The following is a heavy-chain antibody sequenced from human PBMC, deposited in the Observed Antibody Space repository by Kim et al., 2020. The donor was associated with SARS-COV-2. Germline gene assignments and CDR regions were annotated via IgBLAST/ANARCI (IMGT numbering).Heavy chain of an antibody. V-gene: IGHV4-34*01. CDR3: ARKLNGSSGAFDS. Sequence: SETLSLTCAVYGGPFSGYYWTWIRQSPGKGLEWIGEINNVGSVDYNPTLQSRVTMSVDTSKNQFSLKLTSVTAADTGGYYCARKLNGSSGAFDSLGHGT. D-gene: IGHD3-9*01. CDR1: GGPFSGYY. CDR2: INNVGSV. J-gene: IGHJ3*02.